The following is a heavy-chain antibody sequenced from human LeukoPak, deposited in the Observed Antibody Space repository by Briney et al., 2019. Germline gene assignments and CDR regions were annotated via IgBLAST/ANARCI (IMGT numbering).Heavy chain of an antibody. CDR1: GFTFSSYG. J-gene: IGHJ5*02. D-gene: IGHD4-17*01. CDR3: ARLYGTYPGWFDP. CDR2: IWYDGSNK. Sequence: PGGSLRLSCAASGFTFSSYGMHWVRQAPGRGLEWVAVIWYDGSNKYYADSVKGRFTISRDNSKNTLYLQMNSLRAEDTAVYYCARLYGTYPGWFDPWGQGTLVTVSS. V-gene: IGHV3-33*01.